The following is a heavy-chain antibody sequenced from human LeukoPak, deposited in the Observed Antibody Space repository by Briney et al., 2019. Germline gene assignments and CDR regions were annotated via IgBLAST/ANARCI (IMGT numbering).Heavy chain of an antibody. CDR1: GGSITIHH. V-gene: IGHV4-59*11. Sequence: PSETLSLTCTVSGGSITIHHWSWIRQPPGKGLEWIGSVYYSGSTNYSPSLKSRVTISVDTSKNQFSLNLRSVAAADTAVYYCAERGGGFWGQGTLVTVSS. D-gene: IGHD3-16*01. CDR3: AERGGGF. J-gene: IGHJ4*02. CDR2: VYYSGST.